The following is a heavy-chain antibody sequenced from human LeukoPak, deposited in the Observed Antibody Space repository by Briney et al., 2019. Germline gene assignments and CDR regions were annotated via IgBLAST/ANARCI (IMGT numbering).Heavy chain of an antibody. CDR3: ARGLSSGWSELESYYFDY. D-gene: IGHD6-19*01. CDR1: GGTFSSYA. V-gene: IGHV1-69*06. CDR2: IIPIFGTA. Sequence: SVKLSCKASGGTFSSYAISWVRHAPGQGLEWMGVIIPIFGTANYAQKFQGRVTITADKSTSTAYMEMSSLRSEDTAVYYCARGLSSGWSELESYYFDYWGQGTLVTVSS. J-gene: IGHJ4*02.